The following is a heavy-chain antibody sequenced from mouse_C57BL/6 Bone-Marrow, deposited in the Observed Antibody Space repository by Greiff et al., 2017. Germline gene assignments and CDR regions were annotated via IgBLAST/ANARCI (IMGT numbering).Heavy chain of an antibody. V-gene: IGHV1-55*01. J-gene: IGHJ1*03. CDR3: ARPYYSNYWYFDV. CDR2: IYPGSGST. CDR1: GYTFTSYW. Sequence: VQLQQPGAELVKPGASVKMSCKASGYTFTSYWITWVKQRPGQGLEWIGDIYPGSGSTNYNEKVKSKATLTVDTSSSKAYMQLSSLTSEDSAVYYGARPYYSNYWYFDVWGTGTTVTVSS. D-gene: IGHD2-5*01.